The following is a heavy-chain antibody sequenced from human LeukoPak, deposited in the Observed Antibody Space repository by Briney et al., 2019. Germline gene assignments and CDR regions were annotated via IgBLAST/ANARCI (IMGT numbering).Heavy chain of an antibody. CDR3: AKDIIYYDSSGYTRFDY. CDR2: IWYDGSNK. J-gene: IGHJ4*02. V-gene: IGHV3-33*06. CDR1: GFTFSNYG. Sequence: PGGSLRLSCAASGFTFSNYGMHWVRQAPGKGLEWVAVIWYDGSNKYYADSVKGRFTISRDNSKNTLYLQMNSLRAEDTAVYYCAKDIIYYDSSGYTRFDYWGQGTLVTVSS. D-gene: IGHD3-22*01.